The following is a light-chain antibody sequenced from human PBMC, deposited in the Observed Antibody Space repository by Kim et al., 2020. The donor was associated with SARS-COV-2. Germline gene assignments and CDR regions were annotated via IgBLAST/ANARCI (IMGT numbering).Light chain of an antibody. V-gene: IGLV3-19*01. CDR3: NSRDSSGNHLM. CDR2: GKD. Sequence: SSELTQDPAVSVALGQTVRITCQGDSLRNCYASWYQQKPGQAPALVIYGKDNPPSGIPDRFSGSTSGSTASLTITGAQAEDEADYYCNSRDSSGNHLMFGGGTQLTVL. CDR1: SLRNCY. J-gene: IGLJ3*02.